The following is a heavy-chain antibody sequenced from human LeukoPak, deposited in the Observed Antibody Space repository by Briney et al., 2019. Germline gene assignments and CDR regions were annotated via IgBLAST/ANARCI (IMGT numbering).Heavy chain of an antibody. CDR2: ISSSSSYI. CDR3: ARIPGYCSSTSCWRDI. J-gene: IGHJ3*02. CDR1: GFTFSSYS. Sequence: PGGSLRLSCAASGFTFSSYSMNWVRQAPGKGLEWVSSISSSSSYIYYADSVKGRFTISRDNAKNSLYLQMNSLRAEDTAVYYCARIPGYCSSTSCWRDIWGQGTMVTVSS. D-gene: IGHD2-2*03. V-gene: IGHV3-21*01.